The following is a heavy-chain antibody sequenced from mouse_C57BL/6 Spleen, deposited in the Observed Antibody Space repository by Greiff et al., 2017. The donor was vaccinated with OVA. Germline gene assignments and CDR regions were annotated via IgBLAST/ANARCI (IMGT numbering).Heavy chain of an antibody. CDR2: IDPSDSET. D-gene: IGHD3-2*02. Sequence: QVQLQQPGAELVRPGSSVKVSCKASGYTFTSYWMHWVKQRPIQGLEWIGNIDPSDSETHYNQKFKDKATLTVDKSSSTAYMQLSSLTSEDSAVYYCARSVTAQAVFAYWGQGTLVTVSA. CDR3: ARSVTAQAVFAY. CDR1: GYTFTSYW. J-gene: IGHJ3*01. V-gene: IGHV1-52*01.